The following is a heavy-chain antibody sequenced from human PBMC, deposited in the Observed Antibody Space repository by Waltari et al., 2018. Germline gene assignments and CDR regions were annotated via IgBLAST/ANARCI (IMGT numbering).Heavy chain of an antibody. CDR2: INPKSGAT. J-gene: IGHJ3*01. D-gene: IGHD3-3*01. Sequence: QVHLVQSGAEVRKPGASVRVSCKTSGYTFRDHYIYWVRQAPGQGLEWMGWINPKSGATNPAQKYQGRVTMTTDTSTNTVYMELRRLTSDDTAVYYCARDLFPNFWSGYGFDFWGQGTKVTVSS. V-gene: IGHV1-2*02. CDR3: ARDLFPNFWSGYGFDF. CDR1: GYTFRDHY.